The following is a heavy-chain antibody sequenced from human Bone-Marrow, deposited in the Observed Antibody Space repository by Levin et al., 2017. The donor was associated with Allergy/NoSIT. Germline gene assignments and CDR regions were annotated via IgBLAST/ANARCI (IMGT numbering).Heavy chain of an antibody. J-gene: IGHJ6*02. CDR3: ARSHSPYYYYGTDV. V-gene: IGHV1-18*01. CDR1: GYTFTTYG. Sequence: ASVKVSCKASGYTFTTYGLTWVRQAPGQGLEWMGWVSAYSGNTNYALNLQDRVTMTTDTATNKAYMVLTSLRSDDTAIYYCARSHSPYYYYGTDVWGQGTTVVVSS. D-gene: IGHD2-15*01. CDR2: VSAYSGNT.